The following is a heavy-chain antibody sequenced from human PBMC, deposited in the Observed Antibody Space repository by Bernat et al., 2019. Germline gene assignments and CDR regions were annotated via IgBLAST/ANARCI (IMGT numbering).Heavy chain of an antibody. CDR3: ARILEVTEGEWFDP. J-gene: IGHJ5*02. CDR1: GFSLSNARMG. Sequence: QVTLKESGPVLVKPTEPLTLTCTVSGFSLSNARMGVSWIRQPPGKALEWLAHIFSNDEKSYSTSLKSRLTISKDTSKSQVVLTMTNMDPVDTATYYWARILEVTEGEWFDPWGQGTLVTVAS. V-gene: IGHV2-26*01. D-gene: IGHD2-21*02. CDR2: IFSNDEK.